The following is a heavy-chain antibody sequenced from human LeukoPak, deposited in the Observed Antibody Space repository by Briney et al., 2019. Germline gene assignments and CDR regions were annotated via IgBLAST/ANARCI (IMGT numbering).Heavy chain of an antibody. Sequence: GGSLRLSCATSGCTFSHYGMHWVRQAPGKGLEWVAVIWSDGTDKYYGDSVKGRFTISRDNSKNTVYLQMNSLRVEDTAVYYCAKDAQRGFDFSNSLESWGQGTLVTVSS. V-gene: IGHV3-33*06. CDR1: GCTFSHYG. D-gene: IGHD4-11*01. CDR3: AKDAQRGFDFSNSLES. J-gene: IGHJ4*02. CDR2: IWSDGTDK.